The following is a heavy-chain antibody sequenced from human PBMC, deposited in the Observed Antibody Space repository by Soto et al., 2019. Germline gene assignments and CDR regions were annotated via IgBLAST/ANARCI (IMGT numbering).Heavy chain of an antibody. D-gene: IGHD3-22*01. Sequence: PGGSLRLSCAVSGLTFSTAWINWVRQAPGKGLEWVSTIGGSSGTTYYADSVKGRFTISRDNSMNTLYLQMNSLRAEDTAVYYCAKTYYYNSRGYYYPEYWGQGTLVTVSS. CDR1: GLTFSTAW. J-gene: IGHJ4*02. CDR3: AKTYYYNSRGYYYPEY. V-gene: IGHV3-23*01. CDR2: IGGSSGTT.